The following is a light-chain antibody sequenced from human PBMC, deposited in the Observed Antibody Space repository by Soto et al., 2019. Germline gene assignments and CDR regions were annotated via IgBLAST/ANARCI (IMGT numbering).Light chain of an antibody. Sequence: QSALTQPASVSGSPGQSITISCTGTSSDVGGYNYVSWSQQHPGKAPKLLISEVSNRPSGVSNRFSGSKSGNTASLTVSGLQAEDEADYHCSSYGGNDWVFGGGTKVTVL. J-gene: IGLJ3*02. CDR1: SSDVGGYNY. V-gene: IGLV2-14*03. CDR3: SSYGGNDWV. CDR2: EVS.